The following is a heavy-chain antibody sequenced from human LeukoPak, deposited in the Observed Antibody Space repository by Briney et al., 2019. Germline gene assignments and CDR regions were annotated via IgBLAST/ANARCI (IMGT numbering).Heavy chain of an antibody. CDR2: ISYDGSNK. D-gene: IGHD3-16*01. J-gene: IGHJ3*02. Sequence: PGGSLRLSCAASGFTFSSYGMHWVRQAPGKGLEWVAVISYDGSNKYYADSVKGRFTISRDNSKNTLYLQMNSLRAEDTAVYYCARPYVFHAFDIWGQGTMVTVSS. CDR3: ARPYVFHAFDI. CDR1: GFTFSSYG. V-gene: IGHV3-30*03.